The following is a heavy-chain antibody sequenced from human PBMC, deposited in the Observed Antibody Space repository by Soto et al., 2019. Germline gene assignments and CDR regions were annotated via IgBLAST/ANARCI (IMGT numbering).Heavy chain of an antibody. CDR2: IVVGSGNT. D-gene: IGHD1-1*01. V-gene: IGHV1-58*01. Sequence: VASVKVSCKASGFTFPSSAVQWVRQARGQRLEWIGWIVVGSGNTNSAQKFQERVTFTRDMSTSTVYMELTSLKLEDTAVYYCAADDMTTFIWGQGTLVTVSS. CDR1: GFTFPSSA. CDR3: AADDMTTFI. J-gene: IGHJ4*02.